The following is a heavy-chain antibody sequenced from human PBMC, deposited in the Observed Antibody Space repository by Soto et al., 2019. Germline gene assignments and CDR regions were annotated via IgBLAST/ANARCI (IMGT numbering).Heavy chain of an antibody. CDR2: IIPILGIA. CDR1: GGTFSSYT. D-gene: IGHD3-10*01. V-gene: IGHV1-69*08. Sequence: QVQLVQSGAEVKKTGSSVKVSCKASGGTFSSYTISWVRQAPGQGLEWMGRIIPILGIANYAQKFQGIVPITADKSTSTAYMELSSLRSEDTAVYYCAREHYYGSGSYPNLFVPWVQGTLVTVSS. J-gene: IGHJ5*02. CDR3: AREHYYGSGSYPNLFVP.